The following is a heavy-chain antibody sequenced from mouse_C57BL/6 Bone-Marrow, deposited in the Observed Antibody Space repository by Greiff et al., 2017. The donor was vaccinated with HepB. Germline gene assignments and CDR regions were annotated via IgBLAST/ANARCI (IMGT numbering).Heavy chain of an antibody. Sequence: EVKLVESGGGLVQPGGSLKLSCAASGFTFSDYYMYWVRQTPEKRLEWVAYISNGGGSTYYPDTVKGRFTISRDNAKNTLYLQMSRLKSEDTAMYYCARTGGSSPYWYFDVWGTGTTVTVSS. CDR2: ISNGGGST. V-gene: IGHV5-12*01. J-gene: IGHJ1*03. CDR1: GFTFSDYY. D-gene: IGHD1-1*01. CDR3: ARTGGSSPYWYFDV.